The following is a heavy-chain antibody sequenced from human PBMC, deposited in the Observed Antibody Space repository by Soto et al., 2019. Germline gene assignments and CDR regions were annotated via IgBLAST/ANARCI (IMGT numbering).Heavy chain of an antibody. CDR1: GYTFTGYY. D-gene: IGHD6-13*01. Sequence: VKVSSKASGYTFTGYYIHWVRQAPGQGLEWMGWINPNSGGTNYAQKFQGWVTMTRDTSISTAYMDLSRLTSDDTAVYYCASGKKQQLDGALDYWGQGTLVTVSS. CDR3: ASGKKQQLDGALDY. V-gene: IGHV1-2*04. CDR2: INPNSGGT. J-gene: IGHJ4*02.